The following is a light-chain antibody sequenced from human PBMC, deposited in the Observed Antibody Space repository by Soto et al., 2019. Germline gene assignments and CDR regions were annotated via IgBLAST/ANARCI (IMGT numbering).Light chain of an antibody. CDR2: YDT. CDR1: NIGSKS. Sequence: SYELTQPPSVSVAPGKTATITCGGDNIGSKSVHWYQQKPGQAPVLVISYDTDRPSGIPERFSGSNSGNTATLTISRVEAGDEADYYCQVWDSGSDHLYVFGTGTKLTVL. V-gene: IGLV3-21*04. J-gene: IGLJ1*01. CDR3: QVWDSGSDHLYV.